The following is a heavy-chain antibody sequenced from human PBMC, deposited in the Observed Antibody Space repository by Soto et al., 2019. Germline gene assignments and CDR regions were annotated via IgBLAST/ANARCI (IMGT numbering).Heavy chain of an antibody. V-gene: IGHV3-21*01. J-gene: IGHJ4*02. CDR3: ARDCSSTSCYMGGLCDY. D-gene: IGHD2-2*02. CDR2: ISSSSSYI. Sequence: EVQLVESGGGLVKPGGSLRLSCAASGFTFSSYSMNWVRQAPGKGLEWVSSISSSSSYIYYADSVKGRFTISRDNAKNSLYLQMNSLRAEYTAVYYCARDCSSTSCYMGGLCDYWGQGTLVTVSS. CDR1: GFTFSSYS.